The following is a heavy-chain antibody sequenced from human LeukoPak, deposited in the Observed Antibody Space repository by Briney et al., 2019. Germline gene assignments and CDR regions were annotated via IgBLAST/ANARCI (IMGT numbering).Heavy chain of an antibody. J-gene: IGHJ4*02. Sequence: GGSLRLSCAASGFSFPVYWMSWVRQIPGRGLQWVANIKPDGSEKNYGDSVKGRFTISRDNAENSLFLQMNGLTAEDTAVYYCVRNWNLDSWGQGTLVTVSS. CDR1: GFSFPVYW. CDR2: IKPDGSEK. D-gene: IGHD1-1*01. V-gene: IGHV3-7*01. CDR3: VRNWNLDS.